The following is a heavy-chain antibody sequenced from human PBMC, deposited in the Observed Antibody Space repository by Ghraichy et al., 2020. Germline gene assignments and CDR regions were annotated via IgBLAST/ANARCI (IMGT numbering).Heavy chain of an antibody. CDR1: GGSISDFY. V-gene: IGHV4-4*07. CDR2: IDGSGST. D-gene: IGHD3-10*01. CDR3: ARTLIRGVMWSDP. J-gene: IGHJ5*02. Sequence: SETLSLNCTLSGGSISDFYWSWIRQAAGKGLEWIGRIDGSGSTDYNPSLKSRVTMSVDTSKNQFSLNLTSVTGADSAVYYCARTLIRGVMWSDPWGQGTLVTVSS.